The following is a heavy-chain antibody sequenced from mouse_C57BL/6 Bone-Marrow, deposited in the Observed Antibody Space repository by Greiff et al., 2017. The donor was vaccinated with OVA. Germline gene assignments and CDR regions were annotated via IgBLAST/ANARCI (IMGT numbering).Heavy chain of an antibody. J-gene: IGHJ3*01. CDR2: IWGVGST. CDR3: ASYDGASFAY. CDR1: GFSLTSYG. Sequence: QVQLKESGPGLVAPSQSLSITCTVSGFSLTSYGVDWVRQSPGKGLEWLGVIWGVGSTNYNSALKSGLSISKDNAKSQVFVKMNSLQTDDTAMYYCASYDGASFAYWGQGTLVTVSA. V-gene: IGHV2-6*01. D-gene: IGHD2-3*01.